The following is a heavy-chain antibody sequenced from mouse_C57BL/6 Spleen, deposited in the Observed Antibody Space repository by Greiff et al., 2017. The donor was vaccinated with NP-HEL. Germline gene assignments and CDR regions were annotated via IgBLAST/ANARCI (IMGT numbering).Heavy chain of an antibody. Sequence: EVNVVESGGGLVQPGGSLKLSCAASGFTFSDYYMYWVRQTPEKRLEWVAYISNGGGSTYYPDTVKGRFTISRDNAKNTLYLQMSRLKSEDTAMYYCARHRRIGTKREDAMDYWGQGTSVTVSS. V-gene: IGHV5-12*01. J-gene: IGHJ4*01. CDR1: GFTFSDYY. CDR3: ARHRRIGTKREDAMDY. CDR2: ISNGGGST. D-gene: IGHD2-14*01.